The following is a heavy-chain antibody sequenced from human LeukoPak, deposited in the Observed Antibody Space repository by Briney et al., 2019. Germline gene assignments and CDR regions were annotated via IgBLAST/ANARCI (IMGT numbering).Heavy chain of an antibody. V-gene: IGHV3-23*01. J-gene: IGHJ3*02. Sequence: PGGSLRLSCAASGFTFSSYAMSWVRQAPGKGLERVSAISGSGGSTYYADSVKGRFTISRDNSKNTLYLQMNSLRAEDTAVYYCAKGQTMVRGVIIKGDAFDIWGQGTMVTVSS. CDR2: ISGSGGST. CDR1: GFTFSSYA. D-gene: IGHD3-10*01. CDR3: AKGQTMVRGVIIKGDAFDI.